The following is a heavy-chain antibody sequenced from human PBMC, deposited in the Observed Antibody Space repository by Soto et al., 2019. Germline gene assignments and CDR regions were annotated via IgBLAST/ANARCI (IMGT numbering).Heavy chain of an antibody. CDR1: GFTFSSYA. CDR2: ISGSGGST. Sequence: EVQLLESGGGLVQPGGSLRLSCAASGFTFSSYAMSWVRQAPGKGLEWVSAISGSGGSTYYADSVKGRFTISRDNSKNTLYLQMNSLRAEDTAVCYCAKAGSYDYVWGSYLFHYWGQGTLVNVSS. V-gene: IGHV3-23*01. CDR3: AKAGSYDYVWGSYLFHY. D-gene: IGHD3-16*01. J-gene: IGHJ4*02.